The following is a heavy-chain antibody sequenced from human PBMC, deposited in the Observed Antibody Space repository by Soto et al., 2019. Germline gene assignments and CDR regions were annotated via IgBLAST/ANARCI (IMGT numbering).Heavy chain of an antibody. V-gene: IGHV4-59*01. CDR1: GGSISSYY. CDR3: ARVGGGCSSTSCYSYYYYYGMDV. D-gene: IGHD2-2*01. CDR2: IFYSGTT. J-gene: IGHJ6*02. Sequence: SQTLSLTCTVSGGSISSYYWSWIRQPPGTGLEWVGYIFYSGTTNYNPSLKSRVTISLDTSKNQFSLKLSSVTAADTAVYYCARVGGGCSSTSCYSYYYYYGMDVWGQGTTVTVSS.